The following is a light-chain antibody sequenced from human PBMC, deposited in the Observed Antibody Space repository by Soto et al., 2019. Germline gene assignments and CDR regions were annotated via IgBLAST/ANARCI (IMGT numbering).Light chain of an antibody. CDR2: AAS. CDR1: QGISNY. Sequence: DIQMTQSPSSLSASVGDRVTITCRASQGISNYLAWYQQKPGKVPKLLIYAASTSQSGVPSRFSGSGSGTDFTLTISSLQPEDVATYYCQKYNRAPFTFGPGTKVDIK. V-gene: IGKV1-27*01. J-gene: IGKJ3*01. CDR3: QKYNRAPFT.